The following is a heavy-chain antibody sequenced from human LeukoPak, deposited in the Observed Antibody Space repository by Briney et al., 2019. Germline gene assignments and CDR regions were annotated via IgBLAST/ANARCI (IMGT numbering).Heavy chain of an antibody. Sequence: PSETLSLTCAVYGGSFSGYYWSWIRQPPGKGLEWIGEINHSGGTKYNPSLKSRVTISVDTSKNQFSLKLSSVTAADTAMYYCARQEIGLRSFDPWGQGTLVTVSS. J-gene: IGHJ5*02. CDR3: ARQEIGLRSFDP. CDR1: GGSFSGYY. D-gene: IGHD3/OR15-3a*01. V-gene: IGHV4-34*01. CDR2: INHSGGT.